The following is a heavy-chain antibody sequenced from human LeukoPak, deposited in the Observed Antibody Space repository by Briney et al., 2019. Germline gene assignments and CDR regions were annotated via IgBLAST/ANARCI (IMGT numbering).Heavy chain of an antibody. CDR3: ARRHKGNWGSSWFDP. D-gene: IGHD7-27*01. CDR2: VNDSGGT. V-gene: IGHV4-34*01. J-gene: IGHJ5*02. CDR1: IDSFTNYY. Sequence: SETLSLTCAVYIDSFTNYYWNWIRQTPGKGLEWIGEVNDSGGTNINPSLRSRVILSVDTSKNQFSLKLISVTAADTAIYYCARRHKGNWGSSWFDPWGPGTQVIVSS.